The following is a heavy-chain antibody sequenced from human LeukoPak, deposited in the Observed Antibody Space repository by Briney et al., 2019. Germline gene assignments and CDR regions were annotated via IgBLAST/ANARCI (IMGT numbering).Heavy chain of an antibody. D-gene: IGHD3-10*01. V-gene: IGHV3-23*01. CDR1: GFTFSSYA. J-gene: IGHJ4*02. CDR2: ISGSGGST. CDR3: AKGVITMVRGVNGGYFGY. Sequence: GGSLRLSCAASGFTFSSYAMSWVRQAPGKGLEWVSAISGSGGSTYYADSVKGRFTISRDNSKNTLFLQMNSLRAEDTAVYYCAKGVITMVRGVNGGYFGYWGQGTLVTVSS.